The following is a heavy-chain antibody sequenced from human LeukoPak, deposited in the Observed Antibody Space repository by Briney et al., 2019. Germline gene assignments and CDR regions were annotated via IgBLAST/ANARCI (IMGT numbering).Heavy chain of an antibody. D-gene: IGHD3-10*01. CDR2: IKQDGSEK. Sequence: GGSLRLSCVASGFTFSRHWMSWVRQAPRQGLEWVANIKQDGSEKYYVDSVKGRFTISRDNAKNTMYLQMNSLRAEDTAVYHCVRDWDGSGKVFDYWGQGTLVTVSS. CDR3: VRDWDGSGKVFDY. CDR1: GFTFSRHW. V-gene: IGHV3-7*05. J-gene: IGHJ4*02.